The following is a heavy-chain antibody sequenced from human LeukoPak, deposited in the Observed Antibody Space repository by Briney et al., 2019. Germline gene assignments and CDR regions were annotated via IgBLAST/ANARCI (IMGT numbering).Heavy chain of an antibody. CDR3: ARVLFNSGYNY. Sequence: ASVKVSCKASGYTFTSYDINWVRQATGQGLEWMGWVNPNSGETKFAQKFQGRVTMTRDTSIRTVYMDLGGLRSDDTAVYYCARVLFNSGYNYWGQGSLVTVSS. CDR1: GYTFTSYD. V-gene: IGHV1-2*02. CDR2: VNPNSGET. J-gene: IGHJ4*02. D-gene: IGHD3-9*01.